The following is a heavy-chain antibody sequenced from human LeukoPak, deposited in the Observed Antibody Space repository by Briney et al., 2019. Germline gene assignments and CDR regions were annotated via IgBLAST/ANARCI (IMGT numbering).Heavy chain of an antibody. D-gene: IGHD6-6*01. J-gene: IGHJ3*02. CDR2: IYYSGST. Sequence: PSETLSLTCTVSGVSISSSSYYWGWIRQPPGKGLEWIGSIYYSGSTYYNPSLKSRVTISVDTSKNQFSLKLSSVTAADTAVYYCASYSSSSLSAFDIWGQGTMVTVSS. CDR1: GVSISSSSYY. V-gene: IGHV4-39*07. CDR3: ASYSSSSLSAFDI.